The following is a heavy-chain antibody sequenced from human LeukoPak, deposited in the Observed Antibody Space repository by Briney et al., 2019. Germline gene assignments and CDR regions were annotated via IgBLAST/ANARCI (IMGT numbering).Heavy chain of an antibody. D-gene: IGHD1-26*01. Sequence: GGSLRLSCAASGFTFSIYAMSWVRQAPGKGLEWVSTISGSGDNTYYAESVKGRFTISRDNSKNRLYLKMNSLRAEDTAVYYCARDSGRIRHFDYWGQGTLVTVSS. CDR1: GFTFSIYA. CDR2: ISGSGDNT. V-gene: IGHV3-23*01. J-gene: IGHJ4*02. CDR3: ARDSGRIRHFDY.